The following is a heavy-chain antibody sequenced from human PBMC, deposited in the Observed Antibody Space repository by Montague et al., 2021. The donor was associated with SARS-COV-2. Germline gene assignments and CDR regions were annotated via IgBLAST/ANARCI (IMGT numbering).Heavy chain of an antibody. V-gene: IGHV4-59*13. J-gene: IGHJ4*02. Sequence: SETLSLTCTVSGDSIRSYYWSWIRQPPGKGLEWIGNIYYSGITNSNPSLKSRVTTSIDTSKNQFSLRLSSVTAADTAVYYCARVRLTGTTAPYFDYWGQGTLVTVSS. D-gene: IGHD1-1*01. CDR1: GDSIRSYY. CDR3: ARVRLTGTTAPYFDY. CDR2: IYYSGIT.